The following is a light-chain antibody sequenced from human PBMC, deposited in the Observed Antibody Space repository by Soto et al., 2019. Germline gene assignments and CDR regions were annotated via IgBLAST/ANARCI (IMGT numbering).Light chain of an antibody. CDR3: QQYDASKT. V-gene: IGKV3-20*01. Sequence: IVLTQSPGTLSLSPGERATLSCRASQTLNRNYLAWYQQRPGQAPRLLIYAASSRATGIPDRFSGSGSGTDFTLTTSRLEPEDFAVYYCQQYDASKTFGQGTRVE. J-gene: IGKJ1*01. CDR1: QTLNRNY. CDR2: AAS.